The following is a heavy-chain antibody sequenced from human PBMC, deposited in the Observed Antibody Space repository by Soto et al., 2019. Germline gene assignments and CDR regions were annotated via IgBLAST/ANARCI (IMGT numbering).Heavy chain of an antibody. D-gene: IGHD3-10*01. V-gene: IGHV3-72*01. J-gene: IGHJ4*02. CDR3: TVWGSGNDFGAG. CDR2: SKNKADSYTT. CDR1: GFTFSDHY. Sequence: EVQLVESGGGLVQPGGSLRLSCAASGFTFSDHYMDWVRQAPGKGLEWVGRSKNKADSYTTEYAASVKGRFTISRDGSKNSLFLQMNSLKTEDTAVYYCTVWGSGNDFGAGWGQGSLVTVSS.